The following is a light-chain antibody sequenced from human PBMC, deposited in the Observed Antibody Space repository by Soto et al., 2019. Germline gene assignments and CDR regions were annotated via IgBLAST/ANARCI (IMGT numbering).Light chain of an antibody. CDR1: QTISNF. CDR3: HQRSDWSLT. V-gene: IGKV3-11*01. CDR2: DTS. Sequence: IVLTQSPVTLSLSPGERATLSCRAIQTISNFLSWYQQKPGQAPRLLIYDTSNRASGSPASFSGSGSGTDFTLTISSVEPEDFAIYYCHQRSDWSLTFGGGTEVEI. J-gene: IGKJ4*01.